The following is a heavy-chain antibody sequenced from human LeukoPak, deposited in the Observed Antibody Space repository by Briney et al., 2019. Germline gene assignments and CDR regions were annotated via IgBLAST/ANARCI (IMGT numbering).Heavy chain of an antibody. CDR1: GYTFTGYY. Sequence: ASVKVSCKASGYTFTGYYMHWVRQAPGQGLEWMGWINPNSGGTNYAQKFQGRVTMTRDTSISTAYMELSRLRSDDTAVYYCARDLVGVLLWFGESLTFDPWGQGTLVTVSS. V-gene: IGHV1-2*02. D-gene: IGHD3-10*01. J-gene: IGHJ5*02. CDR3: ARDLVGVLLWFGESLTFDP. CDR2: INPNSGGT.